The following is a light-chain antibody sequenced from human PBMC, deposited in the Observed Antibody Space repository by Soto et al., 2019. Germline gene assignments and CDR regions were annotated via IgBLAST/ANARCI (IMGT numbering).Light chain of an antibody. CDR2: AAS. CDR3: QKYKSAPRT. Sequence: DIQMTQSPSSLSASVGDRVTITCRASQGISNYLAWYQQKPGKVPKLLIYAASTLRSGVPTRFSGSGSGADFTLTISSLQPEDVATYYCQKYKSAPRTFGQGTKVEIK. V-gene: IGKV1-27*01. J-gene: IGKJ1*01. CDR1: QGISNY.